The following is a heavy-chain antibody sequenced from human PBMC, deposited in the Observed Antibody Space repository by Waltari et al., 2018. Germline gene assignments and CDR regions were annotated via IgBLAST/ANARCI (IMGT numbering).Heavy chain of an antibody. CDR3: ARFDSDYYDSSGSSSFDY. D-gene: IGHD3-22*01. Sequence: QVHLQESGPGLVQPSENLSLTCTASGCAISSSYWSWFRQHAGRGLAWIGYIYYRGSTNYNPSLKSRVTISVDTSKNQFSLKLSSVTAADTAVYYCARFDSDYYDSSGSSSFDYWGQGTLVTVSS. CDR1: GCAISSSY. CDR2: IYYRGST. V-gene: IGHV4-59*01. J-gene: IGHJ4*02.